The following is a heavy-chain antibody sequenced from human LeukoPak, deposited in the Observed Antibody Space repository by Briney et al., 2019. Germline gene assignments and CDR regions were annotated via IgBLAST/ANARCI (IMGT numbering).Heavy chain of an antibody. CDR3: ARFHRGPPR. CDR2: IYTSGST. CDR1: GGSISSGTYY. Sequence: SQTLSLTCTVSGGSISSGTYYWSWIRQPAGKGLEWIGRIYTSGSTNYNPSLKSRVTISVDTSKNQFSLKLSSVTAADTAVYYCARFHRGPPRWGQGTLVTVSS. J-gene: IGHJ4*02. D-gene: IGHD5-24*01. V-gene: IGHV4-61*02.